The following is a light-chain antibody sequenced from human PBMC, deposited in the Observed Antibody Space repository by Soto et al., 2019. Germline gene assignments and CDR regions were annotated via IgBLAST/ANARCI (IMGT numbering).Light chain of an antibody. CDR3: SSYAGSITLV. V-gene: IGLV2-14*01. CDR2: EGT. J-gene: IGLJ2*01. CDR1: SSDVGGYNY. Sequence: QSALAQPASVSGSPGQSITISCTGTSSDVGGYNYVSWYQQHPGKAPKLIIYEGTKRPSGVSNRFSASKSGNTASLTIYGLQAEDEADYYCSSYAGSITLVFGGGTKVTVL.